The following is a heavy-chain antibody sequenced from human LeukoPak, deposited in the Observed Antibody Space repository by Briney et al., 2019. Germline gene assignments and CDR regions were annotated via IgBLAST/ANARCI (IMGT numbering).Heavy chain of an antibody. V-gene: IGHV4-59*01. CDR3: ARDPRYCSGGSCYHRFDY. CDR1: GGSISSYY. Sequence: SSETLSLTCTVSGGSISSYYWSWIRQPPGKGLEWIGYIYYSGSTNYNPSLKSRVTISVDTSKNQFSLKLSSVTAADTAVYYCARDPRYCSGGSCYHRFDYRGPGTLGTGSS. CDR2: IYYSGST. D-gene: IGHD2-15*01. J-gene: IGHJ4*02.